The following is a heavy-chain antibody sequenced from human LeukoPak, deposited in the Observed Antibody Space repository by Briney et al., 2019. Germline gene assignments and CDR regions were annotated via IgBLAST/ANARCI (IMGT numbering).Heavy chain of an antibody. CDR3: ARVRGWELYDAFDI. J-gene: IGHJ3*02. V-gene: IGHV3-21*01. D-gene: IGHD1-26*01. CDR2: ISSSSSYI. CDR1: GFTFSSYS. Sequence: GGSLRLSCAASGFTFSSYSMNWVRQAPGKGLEWVSSISSSSSYIYYADSVKGRFTISRDNAKNSLYLQMNSLRAEDTGVYYCARVRGWELYDAFDIWGQGTMVTVSS.